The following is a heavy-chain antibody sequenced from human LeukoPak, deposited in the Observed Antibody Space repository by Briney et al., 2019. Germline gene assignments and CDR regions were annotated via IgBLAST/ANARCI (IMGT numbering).Heavy chain of an antibody. V-gene: IGHV3-15*01. D-gene: IGHD3-10*01. Sequence: GGSLRLSCAASGLTFSNTWMTWVRQAPGKGPEWVGRIKSKTDGGTTDYTTPVKGRFTISRDDSKNALYLQMSSLTAEDTAVYYCVGSYLGYWGQGTLVTVSS. CDR2: IKSKTDGGTT. CDR3: VGSYLGY. CDR1: GLTFSNTW. J-gene: IGHJ4*02.